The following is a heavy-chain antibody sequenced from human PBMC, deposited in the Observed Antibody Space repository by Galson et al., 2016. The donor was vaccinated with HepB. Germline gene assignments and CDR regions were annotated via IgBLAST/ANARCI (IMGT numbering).Heavy chain of an antibody. CDR2: MSFDGSYI. J-gene: IGHJ4*02. CDR1: GFTFNTYA. CDR3: ARARTYSSGWPPLGH. D-gene: IGHD6-19*01. V-gene: IGHV3-30*01. Sequence: SGFTFNTYAMHWVRQAPGKGLEWVAVMSFDGSYIYYADSVKGRFTISRDNSKNTLYLQMNSLRAEDTAVYYCARARTYSSGWPPLGHWGQGTLVTVPS.